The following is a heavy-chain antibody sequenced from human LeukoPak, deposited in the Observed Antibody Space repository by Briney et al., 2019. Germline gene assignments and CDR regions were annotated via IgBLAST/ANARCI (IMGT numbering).Heavy chain of an antibody. D-gene: IGHD2-2*01. CDR1: GFTFSSYA. CDR3: ARDPVGYEDAFDI. J-gene: IGHJ3*02. V-gene: IGHV3-64*01. CDR2: ISSNGGST. Sequence: GGSLRLSCAASGFTFSSYAMHWVRQAPGKGLEYVSAISSNGGSTYYANSVKGRFTISRDNSKNTLYLQMGSLRAEDMAVYYCARDPVGYEDAFDIWGQGTMVTVSS.